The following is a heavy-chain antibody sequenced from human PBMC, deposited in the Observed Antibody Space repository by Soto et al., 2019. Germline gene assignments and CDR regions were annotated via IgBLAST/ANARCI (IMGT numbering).Heavy chain of an antibody. CDR2: ISHSGTS. V-gene: IGHV4-4*02. D-gene: IGHD3-9*01. Sequence: QVQLQASGPGLVKPSGTLSLTCAVSGGSISSSHWWTWVRQSPGKGLEYIGEISHSGTSNSNPSLKSRVTLSVDKSKNHFSLTLTSVTAADTAVYYCARVVLTITRGAFDAWGQGTLVIVSS. J-gene: IGHJ3*01. CDR1: GGSISSSHW. CDR3: ARVVLTITRGAFDA.